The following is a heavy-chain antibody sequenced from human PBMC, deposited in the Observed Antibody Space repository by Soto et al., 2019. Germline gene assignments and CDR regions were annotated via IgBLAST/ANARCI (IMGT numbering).Heavy chain of an antibody. D-gene: IGHD3-22*01. Sequence: EVQLVESGGGLIQPGGSLRLSCAASGFTVSSNYMSWVRQAPGKGLEWVSVIYSGGSTYYADSVKGRFTISRDNSKNTLYLQMNSLRAEDTAVYYCARDLSSGYEPLWAFDYWGQGTLVTVSS. CDR3: ARDLSSGYEPLWAFDY. J-gene: IGHJ4*02. CDR1: GFTVSSNY. CDR2: IYSGGST. V-gene: IGHV3-53*01.